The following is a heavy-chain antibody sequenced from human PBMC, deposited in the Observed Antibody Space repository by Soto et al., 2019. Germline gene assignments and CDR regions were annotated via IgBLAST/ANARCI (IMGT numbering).Heavy chain of an antibody. D-gene: IGHD3-3*01. CDR2: IYYSGST. V-gene: IGHV4-61*01. J-gene: IGHJ4*02. Sequence: PSETLSLTCTVSGGSVSSGSYYWSWIRQPPGKGLEWIGYIYYSGSTNYNPSLKSRVTISVDTSKNQFSLKLSSVTAADTAVYYCARTDFWSGYGDFDYRAQRTPVTVSS. CDR1: GGSVSSGSYY. CDR3: ARTDFWSGYGDFDY.